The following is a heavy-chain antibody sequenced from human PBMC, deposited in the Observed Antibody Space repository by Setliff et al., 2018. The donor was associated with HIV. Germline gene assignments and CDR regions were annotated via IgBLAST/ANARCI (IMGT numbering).Heavy chain of an antibody. V-gene: IGHV1-18*01. Sequence: ASVKVSCKASGHTFSSHGITWVRQVPGQGLEWMGWISDYTGNTNYAQKFQARVTMTIDSSTTTAYMELRSLRADDTALYYCARYASYTSDWREAFDIWGQGTMVTVSS. J-gene: IGHJ3*02. CDR1: GHTFSSHG. D-gene: IGHD6-19*01. CDR3: ARYASYTSDWREAFDI. CDR2: ISDYTGNT.